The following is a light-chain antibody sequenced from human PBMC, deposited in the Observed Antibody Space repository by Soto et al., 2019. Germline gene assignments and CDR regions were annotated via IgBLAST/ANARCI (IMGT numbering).Light chain of an antibody. CDR3: QQFRT. Sequence: EIVLTHSPATLSLSPGERATLSCRASQSVSNFLAWYQHKPGQAPRLLIYEASNRATGIPDRFSGSGSGTDFTRTISRLEPEDFAVYYGQQFRTFGQGTKVDIK. CDR1: QSVSNF. V-gene: IGKV3-11*01. CDR2: EAS. J-gene: IGKJ1*01.